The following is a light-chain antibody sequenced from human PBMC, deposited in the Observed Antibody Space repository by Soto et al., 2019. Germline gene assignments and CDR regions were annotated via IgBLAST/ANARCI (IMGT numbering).Light chain of an antibody. CDR2: GAS. J-gene: IGKJ4*01. Sequence: EIVLTQSPATLSLSPGERATLSCRASQSISIYLAWYQQKPGQAPRLLIYGASTRAIGIPARFSGSESGTEFTLTISSLQSEDFAVYYCQQYNNWPPVFGGGTKVDI. CDR1: QSISIY. CDR3: QQYNNWPPV. V-gene: IGKV3D-15*01.